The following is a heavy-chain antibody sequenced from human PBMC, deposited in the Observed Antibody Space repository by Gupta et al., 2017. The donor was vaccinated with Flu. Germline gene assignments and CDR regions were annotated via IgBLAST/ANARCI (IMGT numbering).Heavy chain of an antibody. V-gene: IGHV3-9*01. CDR1: GFTFDECG. CDR3: AKDYTGHLRYMDV. D-gene: IGHD3-3*02. CDR2: ISWNSANI. J-gene: IGHJ6*03. Sequence: ASGFTFDECGMHWVRLVPEKGLEWVSGISWNSANIGYADSVKGRFIVSRDNAKNSLQLEVSSLRTEDTAVDDGAKDYTGHLRYMDVWGKGTKVSVSS.